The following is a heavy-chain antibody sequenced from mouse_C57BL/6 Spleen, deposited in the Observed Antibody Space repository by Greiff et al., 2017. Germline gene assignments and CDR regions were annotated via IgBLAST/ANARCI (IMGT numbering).Heavy chain of an antibody. CDR3: ARCEYYSNYEYYAMDY. CDR1: GYAFSSYW. J-gene: IGHJ4*01. CDR2: IYPGDGDT. D-gene: IGHD2-5*01. V-gene: IGHV1-80*01. Sequence: QVQLKESGAELVKPGASVKISCKASGYAFSSYWMNWVKQRPGKGLEWIGQIYPGDGDTNYNGKFKGKATLTADKSSSTAYMQLSSLTSEDSAVYFCARCEYYSNYEYYAMDYWGQGTSVTVSS.